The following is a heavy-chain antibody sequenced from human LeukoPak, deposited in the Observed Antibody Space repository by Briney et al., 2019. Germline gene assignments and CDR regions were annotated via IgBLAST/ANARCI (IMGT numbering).Heavy chain of an antibody. CDR2: IIPIFGTA. J-gene: IGHJ4*02. V-gene: IGHV1-69*05. D-gene: IGHD3-3*01. CDR3: ARGSSFDFWSGYYKN. Sequence: SVKVSRKASGGTFSSYAISWVRQAPGQGLEWMGGIIPIFGTANYAQKFQGRVTITTDESTSTAYMELSSLRSEDTAVYYCARGSSFDFWSGYYKNWGQGTLVTVSS. CDR1: GGTFSSYA.